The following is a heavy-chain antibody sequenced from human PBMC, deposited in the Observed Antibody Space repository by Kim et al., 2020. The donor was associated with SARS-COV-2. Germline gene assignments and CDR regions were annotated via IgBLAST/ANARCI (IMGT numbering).Heavy chain of an antibody. V-gene: IGHV3-23*01. CDR2: ISGSGGST. CDR3: AKGRFFDWFAALDY. Sequence: GGSLRLSCAASGFTFRSYAMSWVRQAPGKGLEWVSAISGSGGSTNYADSVKGRLIISRDNSKSTLYLEMNSLRAEDTAVYYCAKGRFFDWFAALDYWGQGTLVTVSS. CDR1: GFTFRSYA. J-gene: IGHJ4*02. D-gene: IGHD3-9*01.